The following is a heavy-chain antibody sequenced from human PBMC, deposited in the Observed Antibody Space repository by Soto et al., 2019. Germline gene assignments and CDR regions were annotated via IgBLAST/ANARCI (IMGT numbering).Heavy chain of an antibody. CDR2: ISSSSATI. Sequence: EVQLVESGGGLVQPGRSLRLSCAASGLTFSSYSMKWVRQAPGKGLEWVSYISSSSATIYYADSVKGRFTISRDNAKNSLYLQMNSLRAEDTAVYYCARGTARAQGIHNFDYWGQGTLVTVSS. V-gene: IGHV3-48*01. D-gene: IGHD3-10*01. CDR3: ARGTARAQGIHNFDY. CDR1: GLTFSSYS. J-gene: IGHJ4*02.